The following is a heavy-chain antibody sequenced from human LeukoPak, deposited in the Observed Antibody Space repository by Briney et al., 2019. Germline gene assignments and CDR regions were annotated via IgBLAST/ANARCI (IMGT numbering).Heavy chain of an antibody. Sequence: SETLSLTCAVYGGAFSGYYWSWIRPPPGKGLEWIGEINHSGSTNYNPSLKSRVTISVDTSKNQFSLKLSSVTAADTAVYYCARGPTYYDFSSGYYDAFDIWGQGTMVTVSS. CDR1: GGAFSGYY. CDR2: INHSGST. J-gene: IGHJ3*02. D-gene: IGHD3-3*01. V-gene: IGHV4-34*01. CDR3: ARGPTYYDFSSGYYDAFDI.